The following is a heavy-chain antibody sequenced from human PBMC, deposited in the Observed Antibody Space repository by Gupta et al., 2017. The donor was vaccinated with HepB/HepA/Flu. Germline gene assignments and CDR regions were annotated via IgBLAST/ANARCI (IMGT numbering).Heavy chain of an antibody. J-gene: IGHJ4*02. V-gene: IGHV3-11*04. CDR3: GRLRFLESANTYFDS. CDR2: ISFSGDLQ. CDR1: GFTFSDYY. D-gene: IGHD3-3*01. Sequence: QVQLVESGGCLVKPGASLRLSCVSSGFTFSDYYMSWFRQAPGTGLAWISYISFSGDLQEYAEAVKGRFTVSRDNARESLFLQMDSVRVEETAIYYCGRLRFLESANTYFDSWGLGTLVTVSS.